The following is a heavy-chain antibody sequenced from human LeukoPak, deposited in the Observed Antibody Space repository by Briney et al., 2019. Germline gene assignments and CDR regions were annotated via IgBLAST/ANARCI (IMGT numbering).Heavy chain of an antibody. CDR2: ISYDGSDK. V-gene: IGHV3-30-3*01. Sequence: PGRSLRLSCAASGFTFSSYAMHWVRQAPGKGLEWVAVISYDGSDKYYADSVKGRFTISRDNSKNTLYLQMNSLRAEDTAVYYCARRHIVVVTTISPADYWGQGTLVTVSS. D-gene: IGHD2-21*02. CDR1: GFTFSSYA. J-gene: IGHJ4*02. CDR3: ARRHIVVVTTISPADY.